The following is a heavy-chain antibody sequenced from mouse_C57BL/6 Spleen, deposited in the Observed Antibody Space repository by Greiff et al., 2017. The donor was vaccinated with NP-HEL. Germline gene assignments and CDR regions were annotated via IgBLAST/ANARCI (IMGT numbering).Heavy chain of an antibody. D-gene: IGHD2-2*01. CDR2: LNPSSGYT. CDR3: ARGGYAMDY. Sequence: VQLQQSGAELARPGASVKMSCKASGYTFTSYTMHWVKQRPGQGLEWIGYLNPSSGYTKYNQKFKDKATLTADKSSSTAYMHLSSLTSEDSAVYYCARGGYAMDYWGQGTSVTVSS. V-gene: IGHV1-4*01. J-gene: IGHJ4*01. CDR1: GYTFTSYT.